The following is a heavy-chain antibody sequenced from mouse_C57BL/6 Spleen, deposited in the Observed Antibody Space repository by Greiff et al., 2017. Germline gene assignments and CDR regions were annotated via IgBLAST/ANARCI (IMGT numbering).Heavy chain of an antibody. Sequence: QVQLQQPGAELVKPGASVKMSCKASGYTFTSYWITWVKQRPGQGLEWIGDIYPGSGSTNYNEKFKSKATLTVDTSSSTAYMQLSSLTSEDSAVYDCARSGYSNYVRYFDVWGTGTTVTVSS. CDR2: IYPGSGST. D-gene: IGHD2-5*01. CDR3: ARSGYSNYVRYFDV. CDR1: GYTFTSYW. V-gene: IGHV1-55*01. J-gene: IGHJ1*03.